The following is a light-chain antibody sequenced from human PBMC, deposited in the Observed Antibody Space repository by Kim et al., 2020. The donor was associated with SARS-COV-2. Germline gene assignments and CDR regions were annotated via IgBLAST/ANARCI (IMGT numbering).Light chain of an antibody. CDR2: YDS. CDR1: NIGSKS. CDR3: QVWDSSSGQGV. V-gene: IGLV3-21*04. Sequence: SYELTQPPSVSVAPGKTARITCGGNNIGSKSVHWYQQKPGQAPVLVIYYDSDRPSGIPERFSGSNSGNTATLTISRVEAGDEADYYCQVWDSSSGQGVFDGGTQLTVL. J-gene: IGLJ3*02.